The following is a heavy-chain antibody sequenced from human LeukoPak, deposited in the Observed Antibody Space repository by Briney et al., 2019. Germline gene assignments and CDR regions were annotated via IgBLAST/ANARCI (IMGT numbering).Heavy chain of an antibody. D-gene: IGHD3-22*01. CDR1: GFTVGSYA. Sequence: GRSLRLSCAASGFTVGSYALHWVRQAPGKGLEGVAVVSHDGSNEYIADSVRGRFTISRDTSTSTVYLQMNSLRPEDTAVYYCARSPYDSSGDLYYYYAVDFWGQGTTVTVSS. V-gene: IGHV3-30*04. J-gene: IGHJ6*02. CDR3: ARSPYDSSGDLYYYYAVDF. CDR2: VSHDGSNE.